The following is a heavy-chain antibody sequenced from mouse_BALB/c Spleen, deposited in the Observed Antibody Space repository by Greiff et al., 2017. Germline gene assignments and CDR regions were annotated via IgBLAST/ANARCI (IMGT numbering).Heavy chain of an antibody. Sequence: EVQVVESGGGLVQPGGSRKLSCAASGFTFSSFGMHWVRQAPEKGLEWVAYISSGSSTIYYADTVKGRFTISRDNPKNTLFLQMTSLRSEDTAMYYCARSVPSYYAMDYWGQGTSVTVSS. D-gene: IGHD1-1*01. CDR2: ISSGSSTI. CDR3: ARSVPSYYAMDY. V-gene: IGHV5-17*02. J-gene: IGHJ4*01. CDR1: GFTFSSFG.